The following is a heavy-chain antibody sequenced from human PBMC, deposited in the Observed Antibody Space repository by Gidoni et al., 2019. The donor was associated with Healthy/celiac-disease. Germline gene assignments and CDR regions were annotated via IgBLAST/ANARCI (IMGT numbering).Heavy chain of an antibody. CDR3: ARISRIAVAGSNYYYYYGMDV. Sequence: QVTLKDSGPVLVKPTETLTLTCTVSGFSLSNARMGVSWIRQPPGKALEWLAHIFSNDEKSYSTSMKSKLTISKDTSKSQVVLTMTNMDPVDTATYYCARISRIAVAGSNYYYYYGMDVWGQGTTVTVSS. CDR1: GFSLSNARMG. D-gene: IGHD6-19*01. V-gene: IGHV2-26*01. CDR2: IFSNDEK. J-gene: IGHJ6*02.